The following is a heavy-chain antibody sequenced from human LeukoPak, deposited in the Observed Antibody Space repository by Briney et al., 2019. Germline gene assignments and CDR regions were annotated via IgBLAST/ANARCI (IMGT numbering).Heavy chain of an antibody. J-gene: IGHJ3*02. CDR2: INSDRRRT. CDR3: ARGGRAFDI. D-gene: IGHD3-16*01. CDR1: GFTFSSYW. Sequence: SGGSLRLSCAASGFTFSSYWMHWVRQVPGRGLVWVSHINSDRRRTNSADSVKGRFTISRDNAKNTLYLQMNSLRADDTAVYYCARGGRAFDIWGHGTMVTVSS. V-gene: IGHV3-74*01.